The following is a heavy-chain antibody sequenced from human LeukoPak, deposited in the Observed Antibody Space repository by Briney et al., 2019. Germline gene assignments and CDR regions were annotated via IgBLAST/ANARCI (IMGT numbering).Heavy chain of an antibody. D-gene: IGHD6-6*01. CDR2: INHSGST. CDR1: GGSFSGYY. V-gene: IGHV4-34*01. J-gene: IGHJ4*02. Sequence: ETLSLTCAVYGGSFSGYYWSWIRQPPGKGLEWIGEINHSGSTNYNPSLKSRVTISVDTSKNQFSLKLSSVTAADTAVYYCARDPSSSSDSDYWGQGTLVTVSS. CDR3: ARDPSSSSDSDY.